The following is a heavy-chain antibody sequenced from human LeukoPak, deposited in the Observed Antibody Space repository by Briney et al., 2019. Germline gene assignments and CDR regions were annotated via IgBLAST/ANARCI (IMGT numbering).Heavy chain of an antibody. D-gene: IGHD3-10*01. V-gene: IGHV1-2*02. J-gene: IGHJ3*02. CDR1: GYTFAGYY. CDR2: INPNSGGT. CDR3: ARPITMVRGVIIVSDAFDI. Sequence: ASVKASCKASGYTFAGYYMHWVRQAPGQGLEWMGWINPNSGGTNYAQKFQGRVTMTRDTSISTAYMELSRLRSDDTAVYYCARPITMVRGVIIVSDAFDIWGQGTMVTVSS.